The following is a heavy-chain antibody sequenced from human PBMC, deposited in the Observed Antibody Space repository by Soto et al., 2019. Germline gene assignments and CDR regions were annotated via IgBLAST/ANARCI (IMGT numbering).Heavy chain of an antibody. D-gene: IGHD3-3*01. V-gene: IGHV3-48*02. CDR3: AREDFWSGDDY. J-gene: IGHJ4*02. CDR1: GFTFSSYS. CDR2: ISSSSSTI. Sequence: GGSLRLSCAASGFTFSSYSMNWALQAPGKGLEWVSYISSSSSTIYYADSVKGRFTISRDNAKNSLYLQMNSIRDEDTAVYYCAREDFWSGDDYWGQGTLVTVSS.